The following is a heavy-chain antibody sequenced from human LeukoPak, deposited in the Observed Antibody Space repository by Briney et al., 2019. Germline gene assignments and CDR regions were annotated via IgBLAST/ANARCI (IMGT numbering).Heavy chain of an antibody. CDR1: GYTFTSYG. D-gene: IGHD5-18*01. V-gene: IGHV1-18*01. J-gene: IGHJ6*03. CDR3: ARGYSYGLVYYYYYMDV. Sequence: ASVKVSCKASGYTFTSYGISWVRQAPGQGLEWMGWISAYNGNTNYAQKLQGRVTMTTDTSTSTAYMELSSLRSEDTAVYYCARGYSYGLVYYYYYMDVWGKGTTVTVSS. CDR2: ISAYNGNT.